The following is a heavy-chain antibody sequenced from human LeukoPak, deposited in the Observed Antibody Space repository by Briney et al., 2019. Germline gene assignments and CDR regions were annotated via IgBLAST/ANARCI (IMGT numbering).Heavy chain of an antibody. Sequence: ASVKVSCKVSGYTLTDLSMHWVRQAPGKGLEWMGGFDPKDGETIYAQKFQGRVTMTEDTSTDTAYMELSSLRSEDTAVYYCATERGYDFWSGYYRVWFDPWGQGTLVTVSS. D-gene: IGHD3-3*01. CDR3: ATERGYDFWSGYYRVWFDP. CDR1: GYTLTDLS. J-gene: IGHJ5*02. V-gene: IGHV1-24*01. CDR2: FDPKDGET.